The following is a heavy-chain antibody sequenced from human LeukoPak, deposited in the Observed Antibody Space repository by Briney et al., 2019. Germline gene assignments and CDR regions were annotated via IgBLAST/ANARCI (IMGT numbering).Heavy chain of an antibody. CDR3: ARQGSSSRARYFDL. CDR1: GGSISSYY. J-gene: IGHJ2*01. Sequence: SETLSLTCTVSGGSISSYYWGWIRQPPGKGLEWIGYIYTSGSTNYNPSLKSRVTISVDTSKNQFSLKLSSVTAADTAVYYCARQGSSSRARYFDLWGRGTLVTVSS. V-gene: IGHV4-4*09. D-gene: IGHD6-6*01. CDR2: IYTSGST.